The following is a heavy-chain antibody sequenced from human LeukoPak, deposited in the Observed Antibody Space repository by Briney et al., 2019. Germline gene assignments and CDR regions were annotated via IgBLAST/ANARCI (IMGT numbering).Heavy chain of an antibody. CDR3: AKVRGGYYGSGSYEGVDD. Sequence: GGSLRLSCAASGFTFSSYGMHWVRQAPGKGLEWLAILSYDGSRKNYADSVKGRLTISRDNSKNTLYLQLNSLRGDDTAVYYCAKVRGGYYGSGSYEGVDDWGQGTLVTVSS. V-gene: IGHV3-30*18. CDR1: GFTFSSYG. J-gene: IGHJ4*02. CDR2: LSYDGSRK. D-gene: IGHD3-10*01.